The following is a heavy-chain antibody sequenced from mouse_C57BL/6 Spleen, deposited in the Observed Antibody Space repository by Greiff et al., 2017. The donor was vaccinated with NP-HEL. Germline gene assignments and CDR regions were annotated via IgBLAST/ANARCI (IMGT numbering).Heavy chain of an antibody. CDR1: FSSFPASS. D-gene: IGHD4-1*01. Sequence: PGSSVPLSFPSSFSSFPASSIPFLLPRSFPCLYLIGWFYPGCGSIKYNDTFKDKATLTADKSSSTVYMELSRLTSEDSAVYFCARHELGRGAMDYWGQGTSVTVSS. J-gene: IGHJ4*01. V-gene: IGHV1-62-2*01. CDR3: ARHELGRGAMDY. CDR2: FYPGCGSI.